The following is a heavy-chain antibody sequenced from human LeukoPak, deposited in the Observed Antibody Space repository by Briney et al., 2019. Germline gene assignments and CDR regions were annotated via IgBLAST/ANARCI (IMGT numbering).Heavy chain of an antibody. CDR2: IYYSGST. Sequence: SGTLSLTCTVSGGSFSSSTYYWGWVRQPPGTGLEWVGSIYYSGSTYYNPSLKSRVTISVDTSKNQFSLTLSSVTGAGTAVYYCAXDTSIDTAMADDAFDIWGQGTMVTVSS. V-gene: IGHV4-39*07. CDR1: GGSFSSSTYY. CDR3: AXDTSIDTAMADDAFDI. J-gene: IGHJ3*02. D-gene: IGHD5-18*01.